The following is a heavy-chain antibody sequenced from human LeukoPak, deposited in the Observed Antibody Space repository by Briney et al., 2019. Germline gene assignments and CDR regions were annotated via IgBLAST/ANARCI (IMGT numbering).Heavy chain of an antibody. V-gene: IGHV4-38-2*02. D-gene: IGHD4-23*01. CDR1: SYSISSGYY. J-gene: IGHJ3*02. CDR3: ATTPSAIYGGNSDAFDI. CDR2: IYHSGST. Sequence: SQTLSLTSTVSSYSISSGYYWGWTRQAPWKELEWIGSIYHSGSTNYNPSLKSRVTISVDKSKNQFSLKLSSVTAADTAVYYCATTPSAIYGGNSDAFDIWGQGTMVTVSS.